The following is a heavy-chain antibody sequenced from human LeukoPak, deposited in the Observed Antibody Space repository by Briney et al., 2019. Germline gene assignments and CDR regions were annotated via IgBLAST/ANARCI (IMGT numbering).Heavy chain of an antibody. CDR2: ISNSDGKT. V-gene: IGHV3-23*01. D-gene: IGHD1-1*01. CDR3: AKATGNLGN. J-gene: IGHJ4*02. CDR1: GFTFSSYA. Sequence: GGSLRLSYAASGFTFSSYAMSWVRQAPGKGLEWVSTISNSDGKTYYADSVKGRFTISRDNSKNTLYVQMNSLTAEDTAIYYCAKATGNLGNWGQGTLVTVSS.